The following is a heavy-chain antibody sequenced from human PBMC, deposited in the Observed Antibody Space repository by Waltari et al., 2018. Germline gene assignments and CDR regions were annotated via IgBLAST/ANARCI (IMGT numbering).Heavy chain of an antibody. V-gene: IGHV3-33*01. D-gene: IGHD3-10*01. CDR2: IWYDGTNE. CDR3: VRGRGSSDY. J-gene: IGHJ4*02. Sequence: QVPLVESGGGVVQPGRSLRLSCAASGFGFSTYGMHWGRQAPGKGLEWVAVIWYDGTNEYYADSVKGRFTISRDNSKNTLYLQMNSLRAEDTAVYYCVRGRGSSDYWGQGTLVTVSS. CDR1: GFGFSTYG.